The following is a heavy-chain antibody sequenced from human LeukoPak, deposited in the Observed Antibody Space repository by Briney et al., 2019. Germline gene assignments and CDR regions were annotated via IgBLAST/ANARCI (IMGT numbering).Heavy chain of an antibody. CDR1: GGSISSYY. V-gene: IGHV4-39*01. CDR2: VYYSGST. CDR3: ARTYSNYASQRSTFDP. Sequence: PSETLSLTCTVSGGSISSYYWDWIRQSPGKGLEWIGSVYYSGSTFYNPSLKSRVTISVDTSKNQFSLKLSSVTAADTAVYYCARTYSNYASQRSTFDPWGQGTLVTVSS. J-gene: IGHJ5*02. D-gene: IGHD4-11*01.